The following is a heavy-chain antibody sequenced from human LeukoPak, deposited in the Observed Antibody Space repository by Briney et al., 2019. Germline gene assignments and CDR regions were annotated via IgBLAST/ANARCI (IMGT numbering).Heavy chain of an antibody. Sequence: SETLSLTCTVSGGSISSSSYYWGWIRQPPGRGLEWIGSIYYSGSTYYNPSLKSRVTISVDTSKNQFSLKLSSVTAADTAVYYCARLCRREAAAGNYWGQGTLVTVSS. CDR1: GGSISSSSYY. V-gene: IGHV4-39*01. D-gene: IGHD6-13*01. CDR2: IYYSGST. J-gene: IGHJ4*02. CDR3: ARLCRREAAAGNY.